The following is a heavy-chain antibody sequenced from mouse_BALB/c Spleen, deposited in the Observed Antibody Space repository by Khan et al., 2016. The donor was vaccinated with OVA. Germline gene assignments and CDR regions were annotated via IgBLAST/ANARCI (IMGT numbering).Heavy chain of an antibody. Sequence: EVKLQESGPGLVKPSQSLSLTCTVTGYSITSGYGWNWIRQFPGNKLEWMGYISYSGSTNYNPSPQSRISITRDTTKNQFFLQLNSVTTEDTATYYCARTARRIYWGQGTTLTVSS. CDR3: ARTARRIY. D-gene: IGHD1-2*01. CDR1: GYSITSGYG. CDR2: ISYSGST. V-gene: IGHV3-2*02. J-gene: IGHJ2*01.